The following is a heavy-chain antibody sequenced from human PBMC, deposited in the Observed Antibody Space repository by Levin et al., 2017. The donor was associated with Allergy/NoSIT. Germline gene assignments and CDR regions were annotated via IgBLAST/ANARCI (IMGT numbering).Heavy chain of an antibody. Sequence: SFSSSLFPFLLSSLPFFLPSPFPFLSFLAVISNDGSRQFYADSVRGRLTISRDNAKSTLYLELNSLRVEDTAMYYCAKDVAVVVGAVGTIDYWGQGTLVTVSS. V-gene: IGHV3-30-3*01. J-gene: IGHJ4*02. CDR1: LFPFLLSS. CDR2: ISNDGSRQ. CDR3: AKDVAVVVGAVGTIDY. D-gene: IGHD2-2*01.